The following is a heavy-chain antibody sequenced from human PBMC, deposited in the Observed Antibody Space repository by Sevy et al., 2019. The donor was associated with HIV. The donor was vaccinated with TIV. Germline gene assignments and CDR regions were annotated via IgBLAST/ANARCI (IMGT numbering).Heavy chain of an antibody. D-gene: IGHD5-18*01. V-gene: IGHV4-59*01. CDR1: GDSISTYY. CDR3: ARGIYSYGYWREFDY. CDR2: IYYSGST. Sequence: SETLSLTRTVSGDSISTYYWSWIRQPPGKGLEWIGYIYYSGSTNYNPSLKSRVTISLDTSKNQFSLKLNSVAAADTAVYYCARGIYSYGYWREFDYWGQGILVTVSS. J-gene: IGHJ4*02.